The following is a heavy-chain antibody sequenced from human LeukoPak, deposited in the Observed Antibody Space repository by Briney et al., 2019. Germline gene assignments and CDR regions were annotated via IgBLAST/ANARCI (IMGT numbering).Heavy chain of an antibody. V-gene: IGHV3-23*01. D-gene: IGHD5-18*01. Sequence: GGSLRLSCAASGFTFSSYAMSWVRQAPGKGLEWVSAISGSGGSTYYADSVKGRFTISRDNSKNTLYLQMNSLRAEGTAVYYCAKRANGYSYGPNWFDPWGQGTLVTVSS. J-gene: IGHJ5*02. CDR3: AKRANGYSYGPNWFDP. CDR2: ISGSGGST. CDR1: GFTFSSYA.